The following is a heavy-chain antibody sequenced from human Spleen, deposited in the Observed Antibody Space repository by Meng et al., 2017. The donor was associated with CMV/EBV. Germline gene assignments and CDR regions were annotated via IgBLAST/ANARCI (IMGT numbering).Heavy chain of an antibody. Sequence: QVQLVESGXXXXXPXGAXRLACAASGFNFRSYGMHWVRQAPGKGREWVAVIRYDGSNKYYADSVKGRFTISRDNSKNTLYLQMNSLRAEDTAVYYCAKEPTGIAAAGYFDYWGQGTLVIVSS. J-gene: IGHJ4*02. V-gene: IGHV3-30*02. D-gene: IGHD6-13*01. CDR2: IRYDGSNK. CDR1: GFNFRSYG. CDR3: AKEPTGIAAAGYFDY.